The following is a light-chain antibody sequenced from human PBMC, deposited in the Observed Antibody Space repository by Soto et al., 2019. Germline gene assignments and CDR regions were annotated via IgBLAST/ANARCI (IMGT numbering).Light chain of an antibody. Sequence: QSALTQPASVSGSPGQSITISCAGATSDIGTYNYVSWYQQHPGKAPRLIIYDVSNRPSGVSNRFSGSKSGDMASLTISGLQSEDEADYYCTSYTITSDFLFGGGTKLTVL. CDR1: TSDIGTYNY. V-gene: IGLV2-14*03. CDR2: DVS. CDR3: TSYTITSDFL. J-gene: IGLJ2*01.